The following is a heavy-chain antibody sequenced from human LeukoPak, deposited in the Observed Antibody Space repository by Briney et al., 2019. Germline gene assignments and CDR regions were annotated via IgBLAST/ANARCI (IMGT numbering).Heavy chain of an antibody. Sequence: PGGSLRLSCAASGFNVSSNYMSWVRQAPGEGLEWGSVIYSGGSTYYADSVKGRFTISRDNSKNTLYLQMNSLRAEDTAVYYCAREKRSGVDAFDIWGQGTMVTVSS. D-gene: IGHD3-10*01. CDR3: AREKRSGVDAFDI. CDR2: IYSGGST. J-gene: IGHJ3*02. V-gene: IGHV3-53*01. CDR1: GFNVSSNY.